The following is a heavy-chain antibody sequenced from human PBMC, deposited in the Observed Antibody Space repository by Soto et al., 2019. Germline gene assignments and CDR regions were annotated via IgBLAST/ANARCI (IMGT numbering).Heavy chain of an antibody. CDR2: ISGSGGST. CDR3: AKVCGGDCYNAFDI. CDR1: GFTFSSYA. J-gene: IGHJ3*02. V-gene: IGHV3-23*01. Sequence: PGGSLRLSCAASGFTFSSYAMNWVRQAPGKGLEWVSVISGSGGSTYYADSVKGRFTISRDNSKNTLYLQMNSLRAEDTAVYYCAKVCGGDCYNAFDIWGQGTMVTVSS. D-gene: IGHD2-21*02.